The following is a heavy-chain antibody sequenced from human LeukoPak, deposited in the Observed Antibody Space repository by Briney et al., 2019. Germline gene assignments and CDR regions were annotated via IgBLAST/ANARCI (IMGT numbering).Heavy chain of an antibody. CDR2: IRYDGSNK. V-gene: IGHV3-30*02. Sequence: GGSLRLSCAASGFTFSSYAMHWVRQAPGKGLEWGAFIRYDGSNKYYADSVKGRFTISRDNSKNTLYLQMNSLRDEDTAVYYCAKDPGAHYYGSGSYRRGSYFDYWGQGTLVTVSS. D-gene: IGHD3-10*01. CDR1: GFTFSSYA. J-gene: IGHJ4*02. CDR3: AKDPGAHYYGSGSYRRGSYFDY.